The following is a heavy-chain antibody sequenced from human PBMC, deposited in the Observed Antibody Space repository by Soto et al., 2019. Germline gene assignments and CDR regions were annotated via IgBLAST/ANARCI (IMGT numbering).Heavy chain of an antibody. D-gene: IGHD1-7*01. CDR1: GFTFTSYG. CDR2: ISYDGSNK. V-gene: IGHV3-30*18. J-gene: IGHJ6*02. Sequence: AGGSLRLSCAASGFTFTSYGMHWVRQDPGKGLEWVAVISYDGSNKDYGDSVKGRFTISRDNSKNTVYLQMNSLRAEDTAVYYCAKDLTPLNWNYVGRGMDVWGQGTTVTVSS. CDR3: AKDLTPLNWNYVGRGMDV.